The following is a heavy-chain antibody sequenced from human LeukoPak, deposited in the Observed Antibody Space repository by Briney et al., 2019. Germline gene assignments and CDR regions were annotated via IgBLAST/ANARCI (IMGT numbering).Heavy chain of an antibody. V-gene: IGHV3-23*01. CDR2: ISGSGDRT. Sequence: GGSLRLSCAASGFTFNSYAMSWVRQAPGKGLEWVSTISGSGDRTSYADSVKGRFTISRDNSKNTLFLQMNSLRAEDTAVYYCAKDRIGGVAVAGKGRWFDPWGQGTLVTVSS. D-gene: IGHD6-19*01. J-gene: IGHJ5*02. CDR3: AKDRIGGVAVAGKGRWFDP. CDR1: GFTFNSYA.